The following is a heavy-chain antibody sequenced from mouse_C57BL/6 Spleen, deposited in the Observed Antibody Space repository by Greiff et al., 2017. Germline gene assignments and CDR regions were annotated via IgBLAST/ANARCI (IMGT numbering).Heavy chain of an antibody. CDR2: INPSNGGT. V-gene: IGHV1-53*01. CDR3: ARGGYGSPWFAY. CDR1: GYTFTSYW. D-gene: IGHD1-1*01. J-gene: IGHJ3*01. Sequence: QVQLQQPGTELVKPGASVKLSCKASGYTFTSYWMHWVKQRPGQGLEWIGNINPSNGGTNYNEKFKSKATLTVDKSSSTAYMQLSSLTSDDSAVYYCARGGYGSPWFAYWGQGTLVTVSA.